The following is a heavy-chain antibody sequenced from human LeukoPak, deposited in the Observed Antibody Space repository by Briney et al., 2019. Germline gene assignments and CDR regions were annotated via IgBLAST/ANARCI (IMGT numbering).Heavy chain of an antibody. V-gene: IGHV4-34*01. D-gene: IGHD2-2*01. CDR1: GGSFSGYY. Sequence: SETPSLTCAVYGGSFSGYYWSWIRQPPGKGLEWIGEINHSGSTNYNPSLKSRVTISVDTSKNQFSLKLSSVTAADTAVYYCARGGPYCSSTSCYPSNWFDPWGQGTLVTVSS. J-gene: IGHJ5*02. CDR3: ARGGPYCSSTSCYPSNWFDP. CDR2: INHSGST.